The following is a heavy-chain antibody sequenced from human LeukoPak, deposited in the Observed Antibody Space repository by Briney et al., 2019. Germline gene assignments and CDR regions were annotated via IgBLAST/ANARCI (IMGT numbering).Heavy chain of an antibody. J-gene: IGHJ4*02. CDR1: GFTFSSYG. V-gene: IGHV3-23*01. CDR3: ARDSTHYYGSGSSN. CDR2: ISGSGGST. Sequence: GGSLRLSCAASGFTFSSYGMSWVRQAPGKGLEWVSAISGSGGSTYYADSVKGRFTISRDNAKNSLYLQMNSLRAEDTALYYCARDSTHYYGSGSSNWGQGTLVTVSS. D-gene: IGHD3-10*01.